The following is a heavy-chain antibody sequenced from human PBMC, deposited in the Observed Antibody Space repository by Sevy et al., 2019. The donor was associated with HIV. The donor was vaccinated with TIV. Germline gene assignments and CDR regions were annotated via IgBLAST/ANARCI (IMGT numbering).Heavy chain of an antibody. D-gene: IGHD3-10*01. V-gene: IGHV3-11*04. CDR2: ISSTGTTI. J-gene: IGHJ2*01. Sequence: GGSLRLSCAASGFTFSDYYMNWIRQSPRRGLEWVSYISSTGTTIYYAGSVKGRFTISRDNAKNSLYLQMNSLRAEDTAVYYCAREGSWRYFDLWARGTLVTVSS. CDR3: AREGSWRYFDL. CDR1: GFTFSDYY.